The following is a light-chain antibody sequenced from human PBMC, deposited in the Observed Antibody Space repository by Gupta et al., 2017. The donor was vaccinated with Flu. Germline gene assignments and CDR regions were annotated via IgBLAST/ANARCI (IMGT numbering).Light chain of an antibody. Sequence: SYVLTQPPTVSVAPGRTARITCGGNSVGSKTLHWYQQKPGQAPVLVVYDDTIRPSGIPERFSGSNSGNTATLTISRVEAGDEADYYCHGWHGSGDQREWVFGGGTKLTVL. CDR1: SVGSKT. V-gene: IGLV3-21*03. CDR3: HGWHGSGDQREWV. CDR2: DDT. J-gene: IGLJ3*02.